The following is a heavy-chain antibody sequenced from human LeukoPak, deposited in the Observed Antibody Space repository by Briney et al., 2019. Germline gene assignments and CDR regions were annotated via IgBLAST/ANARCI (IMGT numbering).Heavy chain of an antibody. D-gene: IGHD3-9*01. J-gene: IGHJ4*02. Sequence: PGGSLRLSYAASGFTFSSYAMHWVRQAPGKGLEYVSAISSNGGSTYYANSVKGRFTISRDNSKNTLYLQMGSLRAEDMAVYYCARGSRLRYFDWSRGDEWDYWGQGTLVTVSS. CDR1: GFTFSSYA. V-gene: IGHV3-64*01. CDR3: ARGSRLRYFDWSRGDEWDY. CDR2: ISSNGGST.